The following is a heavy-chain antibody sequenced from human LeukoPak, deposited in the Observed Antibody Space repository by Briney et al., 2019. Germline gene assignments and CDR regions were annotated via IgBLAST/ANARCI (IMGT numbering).Heavy chain of an antibody. V-gene: IGHV4-34*01. Sequence: GSLRLSCAASGFTFSSYAMSWIRQPPGKGLEWIGEINHSGSTNYNPSLKSRVTISVDTSKNQFSLKLSSVTAADTAVYYCARAGSGFDYWGQGTLVTVSS. J-gene: IGHJ4*02. CDR1: GFTFSSYA. CDR3: ARAGSGFDY. D-gene: IGHD2-15*01. CDR2: INHSGST.